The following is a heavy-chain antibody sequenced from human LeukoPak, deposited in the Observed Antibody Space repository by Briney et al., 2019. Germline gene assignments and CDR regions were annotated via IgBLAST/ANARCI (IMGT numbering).Heavy chain of an antibody. CDR3: AKINNDDDY. Sequence: GRSLRLSCAASGFTFTTFGIHWVRQAPGKGLEWVAAISPDGNINYYTDSVKGRFTISRDNSKNMIYLQMNSLGGEDSAVYYCAKINNDDDYWGQGTLVTVSS. D-gene: IGHD1/OR15-1a*01. V-gene: IGHV3-30*18. CDR1: GFTFTTFG. CDR2: ISPDGNIN. J-gene: IGHJ4*02.